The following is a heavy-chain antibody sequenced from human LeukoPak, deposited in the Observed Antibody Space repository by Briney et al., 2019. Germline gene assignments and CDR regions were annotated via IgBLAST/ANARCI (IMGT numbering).Heavy chain of an antibody. D-gene: IGHD2-15*01. CDR1: GFTFSSYS. J-gene: IGHJ5*02. CDR3: AGLAPLALGWFDP. V-gene: IGHV3-48*04. Sequence: GGSLRLSCAASGFTFSSYSMNWVRQAPGKGLEWVSYISCNSSTIYYADSVKGRFTISRDNAKNTLYLQMNSLRAEDTAVYYCAGLAPLALGWFDPWGQGTLVTVSS. CDR2: ISCNSSTI.